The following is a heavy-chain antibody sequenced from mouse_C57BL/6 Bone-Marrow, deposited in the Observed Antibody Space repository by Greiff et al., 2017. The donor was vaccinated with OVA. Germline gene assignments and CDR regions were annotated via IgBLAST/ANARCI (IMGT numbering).Heavy chain of an antibody. CDR3: ARQNLYYYGSSLYYFDY. J-gene: IGHJ2*01. Sequence: QVQLKQSGAELVRPGTSVKVSCKASGYAFTNYLIEWVKQRPGQGLEWIGVINPGSGGTNYNEKFKGKATLTADKSSSTAYMQLSSLTSEDSAVYFCARQNLYYYGSSLYYFDYWGQGTTLTVSS. V-gene: IGHV1-54*01. CDR2: INPGSGGT. D-gene: IGHD1-1*01. CDR1: GYAFTNYL.